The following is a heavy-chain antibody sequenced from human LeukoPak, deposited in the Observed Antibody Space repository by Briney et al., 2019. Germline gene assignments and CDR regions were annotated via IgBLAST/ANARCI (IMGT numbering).Heavy chain of an antibody. J-gene: IGHJ2*01. CDR1: GGSFSGYY. CDR3: ARPPLAVAGKGSPGRCWYFDL. Sequence: SETLSLTCAVYGGSFSGYYWSWIRQPPGKGLEWIGEINHSGSTNYNPSLKSRVTTSVDTSKNQFSLKLSSVTAADTAVYYCARPPLAVAGKGSPGRCWYFDLWGRGTLVTVSS. CDR2: INHSGST. D-gene: IGHD6-19*01. V-gene: IGHV4-34*01.